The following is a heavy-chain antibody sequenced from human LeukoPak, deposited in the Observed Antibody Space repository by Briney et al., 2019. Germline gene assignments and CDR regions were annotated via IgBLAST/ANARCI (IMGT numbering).Heavy chain of an antibody. D-gene: IGHD2-8*01. J-gene: IGHJ4*02. V-gene: IGHV3-23*01. CDR1: GFTFSNYA. CDR3: AKGPMVYFDY. CDR2: INGRGGST. Sequence: GGSLRLSCAASGFTFSNYAMNWVREVPGKGLEWVSAINGRGGSTYYADSVKGRFTISRDNSKNTLYLHMNSLRAEDTAVYYCAKGPMVYFDYWGQGTLVTVSS.